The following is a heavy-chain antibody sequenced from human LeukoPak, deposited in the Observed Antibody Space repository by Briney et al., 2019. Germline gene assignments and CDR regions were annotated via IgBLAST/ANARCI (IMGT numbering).Heavy chain of an antibody. D-gene: IGHD1-26*01. V-gene: IGHV1-8*02. CDR3: ARGRRGWDNWFDP. J-gene: IGHJ5*02. CDR1: GCTFTSYG. CDR2: MNPNSGNT. Sequence: ASVKVSCKASGCTFTSYGISWVRQATGQGLEWMGWMNPNSGNTGYAQKFQGRVTMTRNTSISTAYMELSSLRSEDTAVYYCARGRRGWDNWFDPWGQGTLVTVSS.